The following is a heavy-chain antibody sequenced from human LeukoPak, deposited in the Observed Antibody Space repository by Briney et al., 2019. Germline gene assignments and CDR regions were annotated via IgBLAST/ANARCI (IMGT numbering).Heavy chain of an antibody. D-gene: IGHD4-17*01. J-gene: IGHJ4*02. CDR1: GGSFSGYY. V-gene: IGHV4-34*01. CDR2: INHSGSA. CDR3: ARYDYGDPFDY. Sequence: SETLSLTCAVYGGSFSGYYWSWIRQPPGKGLEWIGEINHSGSANYNPSLKSRVTISVDTSKNQFSLKLSSVTAADTAVYYCARYDYGDPFDYWGQGTLVTVSS.